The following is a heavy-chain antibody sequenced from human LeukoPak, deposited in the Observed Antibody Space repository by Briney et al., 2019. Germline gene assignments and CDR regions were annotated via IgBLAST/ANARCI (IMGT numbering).Heavy chain of an antibody. CDR3: TRDVYGHYDSSGYFLFDY. CDR1: GFTFGVYA. V-gene: IGHV3-49*03. D-gene: IGHD3-22*01. J-gene: IGHJ4*02. CDR2: FRSKAYGGTT. Sequence: GGSLRLSCTASGFTFGVYAMSWFRQAPGKGREWVGFFRSKAYGGTTEYAAFVKGRFTISRDDSKSIAYLQMNSLKTEDTAVYYCTRDVYGHYDSSGYFLFDYWGQGTLVTVSS.